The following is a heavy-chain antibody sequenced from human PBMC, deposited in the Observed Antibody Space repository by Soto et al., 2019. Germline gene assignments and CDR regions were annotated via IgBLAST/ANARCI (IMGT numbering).Heavy chain of an antibody. CDR1: GLSFGTSGVG. CDR2: IYWNDDQ. CDR3: ASMTTVATAAFDI. J-gene: IGHJ3*02. Sequence: QITLKESGPTLVKPTQTLTLTCTASGLSFGTSGVGVGWIRQPPGKALEWLALIYWNDDQRYSPSLKSSLTLTKDTSNSQVVLTLTNVDPVDTATYYCASMTTVATAAFDIWGQGIMVTVPS. D-gene: IGHD4-17*01. V-gene: IGHV2-5*01.